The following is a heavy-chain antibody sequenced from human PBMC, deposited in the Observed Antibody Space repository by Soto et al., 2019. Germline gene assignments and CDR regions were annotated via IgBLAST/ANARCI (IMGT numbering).Heavy chain of an antibody. CDR1: GFSLSTSGAG. CDR3: AHRYGGNYYRWYFDS. CDR2: ISWKDEK. J-gene: IGHJ4*02. V-gene: IGHV2-5*01. Sequence: QITLKESGPTLVKPTQTLTVTCTFSGFSLSTSGAGVGWIRQSPGKAPEWLALISWKDEKRYTPGLKSRLTITKYTSKNQVVLTMTDLDPVDTATYFCAHRYGGNYYRWYFDSWGQGTLVTVSS. D-gene: IGHD1-26*01.